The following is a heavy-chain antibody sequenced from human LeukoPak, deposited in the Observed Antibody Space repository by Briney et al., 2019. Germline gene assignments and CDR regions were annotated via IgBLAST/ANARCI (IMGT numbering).Heavy chain of an antibody. V-gene: IGHV3-30*18. CDR1: GFTFSSYG. CDR2: ISYDGSNK. Sequence: GRSLRLSCAASGFTFSSYGMHWVRQAPGKGLEWVAVISYDGSNKYYADSVKGRFTISRDNSKNTLYLQMNSLRAEDAAVYYCAKPIIGYYDSSGYSAFDIWGQGTMVTVSS. D-gene: IGHD3-22*01. J-gene: IGHJ3*02. CDR3: AKPIIGYYDSSGYSAFDI.